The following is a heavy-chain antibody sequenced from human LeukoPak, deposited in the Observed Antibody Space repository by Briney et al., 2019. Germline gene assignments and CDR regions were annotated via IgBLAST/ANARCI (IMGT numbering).Heavy chain of an antibody. CDR1: GFTFSSYG. D-gene: IGHD2-15*01. J-gene: IGHJ4*02. Sequence: GGSLRLSCAASGFTFSSYGMHWVRQAPGKGLEWVAVISYDGSNKYYADSVKGRFTISRDNSKNTLYLQMNSLRAEDTAVYYCAKADCSGGSCYKGYWGQGTLVTVSS. CDR3: AKADCSGGSCYKGY. V-gene: IGHV3-30*18. CDR2: ISYDGSNK.